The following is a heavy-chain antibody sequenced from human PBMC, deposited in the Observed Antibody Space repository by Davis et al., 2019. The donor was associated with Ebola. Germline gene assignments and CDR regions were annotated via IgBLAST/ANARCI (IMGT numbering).Heavy chain of an antibody. CDR1: GFTFSSYA. CDR2: ISGSGGST. J-gene: IGHJ6*02. CDR3: AKGVDIVVVPAAPEHYYYYGMDV. D-gene: IGHD2-2*01. Sequence: GGSLRLSCAASGFTFSSYAMSWVRQAPGKGLEWVSAISGSGGSTYYADSVKGRFTISRDNSKNTLYLQMNSLRAEDTAVYYCAKGVDIVVVPAAPEHYYYYGMDVWGQGTTVTVPS. V-gene: IGHV3-23*01.